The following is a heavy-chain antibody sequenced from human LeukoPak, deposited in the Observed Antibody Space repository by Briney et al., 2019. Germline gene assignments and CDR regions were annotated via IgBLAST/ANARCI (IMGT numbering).Heavy chain of an antibody. CDR1: GFTFSSYG. J-gene: IGHJ6*02. D-gene: IGHD3-22*01. Sequence: PGGSLRLSCAASGFTFSSYGMHWVRQAPGKGLEWVAVISYDGSNKYYADSVKGRFTISRDNSKNTLYLQMNSLRAEDTAVYYCAKDRRSGYYYYYYGMDVWGQGTTVTVSS. CDR3: AKDRRSGYYYYYYGMDV. V-gene: IGHV3-30*18. CDR2: ISYDGSNK.